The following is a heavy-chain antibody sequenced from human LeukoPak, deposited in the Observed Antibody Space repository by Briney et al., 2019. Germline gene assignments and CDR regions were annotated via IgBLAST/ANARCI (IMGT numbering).Heavy chain of an antibody. Sequence: PGGSLRLSCAASGFTFSAYTMHWVRQAPGKGLEWVAVIAQDYVIQYADSVKGRVTISRDNSKNTLFLQMDSLRTEDAALYYCARDPVVGGPDYFDYWGQGTLVTVSS. CDR1: GFTFSAYT. CDR2: IAQDYVI. D-gene: IGHD2-2*01. V-gene: IGHV3-30*04. J-gene: IGHJ4*02. CDR3: ARDPVVGGPDYFDY.